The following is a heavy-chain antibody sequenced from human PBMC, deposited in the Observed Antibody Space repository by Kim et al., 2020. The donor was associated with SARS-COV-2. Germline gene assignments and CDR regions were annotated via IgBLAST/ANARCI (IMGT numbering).Heavy chain of an antibody. CDR3: ASVSKPPQQLVNYYFYYGMDV. J-gene: IGHJ6*02. D-gene: IGHD4-4*01. Sequence: SETLSLTCRVSGGSFSAYSWSWIRQPPGKGPEWIGQIIHSGSANYNPSVRSRVTLSEDKSKNQFSLNLTSVTAADTAVYFCASVSKPPQQLVNYYFYYGMDVGGQGTTVIVSS. V-gene: IGHV4-34*12. CDR1: GGSFSAYS. CDR2: IIHSGSA.